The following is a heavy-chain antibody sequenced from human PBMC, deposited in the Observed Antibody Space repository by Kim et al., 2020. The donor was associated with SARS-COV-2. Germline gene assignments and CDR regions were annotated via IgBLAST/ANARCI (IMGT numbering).Heavy chain of an antibody. CDR3: AKGPIAVVPGGKMWLYP. CDR2: ISYDGSKK. Sequence: GGSLRLSCAASGLTFSSYGMHWVRQAPGKGLEWVADISYDGSKKYYEDSVEGRFIVSRDNSKKTLYLQMNSLRLEDTAVYYCAKGPIAVVPGGKMWLYPWGQGTLVTVSS. V-gene: IGHV3-30*18. J-gene: IGHJ5*02. D-gene: IGHD2-2*01. CDR1: GLTFSSYG.